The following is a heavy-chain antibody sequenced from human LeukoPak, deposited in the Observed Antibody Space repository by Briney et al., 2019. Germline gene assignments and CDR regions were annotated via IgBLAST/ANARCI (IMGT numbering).Heavy chain of an antibody. CDR3: TTDLYYYDSSGYAFDI. CDR1: GFSVSSNY. D-gene: IGHD3-22*01. CDR2: IYVGGST. J-gene: IGHJ3*02. Sequence: GGSLRLSCAASGFSVSSNYLSWVRQAPGKGLEWVSVIYVGGSTYYADSVKGRFTISRDNSKNTLYLQMNSLKTEDTAVYYCTTDLYYYDSSGYAFDIWGQGTMVTVSS. V-gene: IGHV3-53*01.